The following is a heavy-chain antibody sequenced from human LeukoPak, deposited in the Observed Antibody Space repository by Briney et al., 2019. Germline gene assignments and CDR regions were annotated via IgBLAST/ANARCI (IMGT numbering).Heavy chain of an antibody. V-gene: IGHV3-23*01. CDR3: AEGDYGDYITDIQANFDY. D-gene: IGHD4-17*01. CDR1: GFTFSSYA. J-gene: IGHJ4*02. Sequence: GGSLRLSCAASGFTFSSYAMSWVRQAPGKGLEWVSAISGSGGSTYYADSVKGRFTISRDNSKNTLYLQMNSLRAEDTAVYYRAEGDYGDYITDIQANFDYWGQGTLVTVSS. CDR2: ISGSGGST.